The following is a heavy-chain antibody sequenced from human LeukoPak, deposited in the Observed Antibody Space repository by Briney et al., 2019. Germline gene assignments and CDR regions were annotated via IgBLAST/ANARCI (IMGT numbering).Heavy chain of an antibody. D-gene: IGHD5-18*01. CDR1: GGSFSGYY. Sequence: PSETLSLTCVVYGGSFSGYYWSWIRQPPGKGLEWIGEINHRGSTNYNPSLKSRVTISEDTSKNQFSVKLSSVTAADSAVYYCARGSIGGYTYGGAFDIWGQGTMVTVSS. CDR3: ARGSIGGYTYGGAFDI. J-gene: IGHJ3*02. CDR2: INHRGST. V-gene: IGHV4-34*01.